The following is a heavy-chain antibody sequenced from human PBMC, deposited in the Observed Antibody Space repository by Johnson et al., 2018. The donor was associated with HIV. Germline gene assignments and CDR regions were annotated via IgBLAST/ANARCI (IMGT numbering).Heavy chain of an antibody. V-gene: IGHV3-43D*04. CDR1: GFTFHDYV. CDR2: ISTSGDTV. J-gene: IGHJ3*02. Sequence: VQLVESGGVVVQPGGSLRLSCAASGFTFHDYVMHWVRQAPGKGLEWVSVISTSGDTVLYTDSVRGRFTISIDNAKNTLYVQMNRLRVEDTAVYYCAREGSSGYYDAFDIWGQGTMVTVSS. CDR3: AREGSSGYYDAFDI. D-gene: IGHD3-22*01.